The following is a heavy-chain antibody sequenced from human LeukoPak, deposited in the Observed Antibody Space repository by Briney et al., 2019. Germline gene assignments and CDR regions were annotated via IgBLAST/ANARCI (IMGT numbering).Heavy chain of an antibody. Sequence: ASVKVSCKASGYTFTGYYMHWVRQAPGQGLEWMGWISAYNGNTHYAQKLQGRVTMTTDTSTSTAYMELRSLRSDDTAVYYCARARDSSGYYASTVDYWGQGTLVTVSS. V-gene: IGHV1-18*04. CDR1: GYTFTGYY. J-gene: IGHJ4*02. CDR2: ISAYNGNT. CDR3: ARARDSSGYYASTVDY. D-gene: IGHD3-22*01.